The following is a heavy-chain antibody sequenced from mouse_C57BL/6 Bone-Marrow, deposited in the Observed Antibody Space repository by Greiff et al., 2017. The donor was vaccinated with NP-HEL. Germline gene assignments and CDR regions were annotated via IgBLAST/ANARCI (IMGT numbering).Heavy chain of an antibody. CDR1: GFSLTSYG. V-gene: IGHV2-2*01. CDR2: IWSGGST. D-gene: IGHD1-1*01. CDR3: ARRGGYYGSSYPYAMDY. J-gene: IGHJ4*01. Sequence: VQLQQSGPGLVQPSQSLSITCTVSGFSLTSYGVHWVRQSPGKGLEWLGVIWSGGSTDYNAAFISRLSISKDNSKSQVFFKMNSLQADDTAIYYCARRGGYYGSSYPYAMDYWGQGTSVTVSS.